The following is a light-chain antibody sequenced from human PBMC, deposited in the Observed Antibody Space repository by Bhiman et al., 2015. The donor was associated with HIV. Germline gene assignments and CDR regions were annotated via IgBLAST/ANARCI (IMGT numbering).Light chain of an antibody. Sequence: QSVLTQSPSVSGTPGQRVTIFCSGSDSDIGINSVSWYQQLPGTAPKLLIYGNVLRPSRVPDRFSGSKSGTSASLAISGLQAEDEGDYYCSAWDDSLHAWVFGGGTKLTVL. CDR2: GNV. J-gene: IGLJ3*02. CDR3: SAWDDSLHAWV. CDR1: DSDIGINS. V-gene: IGLV1-44*01.